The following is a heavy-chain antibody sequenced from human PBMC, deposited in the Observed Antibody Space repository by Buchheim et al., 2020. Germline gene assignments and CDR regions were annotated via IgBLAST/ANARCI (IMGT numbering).Heavy chain of an antibody. D-gene: IGHD6-19*01. CDR2: ISYDGSNK. J-gene: IGHJ4*02. Sequence: QVQLMESGGGVVHPGTSLRLSCAASGFTFSSYGMHWVRQAPGKGLEWVAVISYDGSNKYYADSVKGRFTISRDNSKNTLYLQMNSLRAEDTAVYYCAKLAVAGTSFDYWGQGTL. CDR1: GFTFSSYG. V-gene: IGHV3-30*18. CDR3: AKLAVAGTSFDY.